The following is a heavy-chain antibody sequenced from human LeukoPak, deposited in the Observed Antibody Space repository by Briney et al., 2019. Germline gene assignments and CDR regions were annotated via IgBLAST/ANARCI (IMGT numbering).Heavy chain of an antibody. D-gene: IGHD6-13*01. J-gene: IGHJ3*02. CDR2: IYYSGRT. CDR3: ARGGYSSRWAAFDI. V-gene: IGHV4-30-4*01. Sequence: SETLRLTCTVSGVSIRGGANYWSWIRQPPGKGLEWIGYIYYSGRTYYNPSLKSRVTISVDTSKNQFSLKLRSVTAADTAVYSCARGGYSSRWAAFDIWSQATMLTVSS. CDR1: GVSIRGGANY.